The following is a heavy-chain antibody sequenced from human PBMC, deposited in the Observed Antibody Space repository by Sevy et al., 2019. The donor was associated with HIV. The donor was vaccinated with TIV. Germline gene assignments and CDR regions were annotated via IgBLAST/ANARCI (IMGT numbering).Heavy chain of an antibody. CDR1: GFTFSSYA. CDR2: ISYDGSNK. Sequence: GGFLRLSCAASGFTFSSYAMHWVRQAPGKGLEWVAVISYDGSNKYYADSVKGRFTISRDNSKNTLYLQMNSLRAEDTAVYYCARANEYYDFWSGYTTGYFDYWGQGTLVTVSS. D-gene: IGHD3-3*01. V-gene: IGHV3-30-3*01. CDR3: ARANEYYDFWSGYTTGYFDY. J-gene: IGHJ4*02.